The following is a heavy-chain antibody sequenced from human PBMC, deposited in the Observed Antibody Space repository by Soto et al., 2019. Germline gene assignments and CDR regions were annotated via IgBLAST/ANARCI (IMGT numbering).Heavy chain of an antibody. Sequence: GGSLRLSGAGSGFTVSSNYISWVRQAPGKGLEWVSVIYSGGITYYADSVKGRFTISRDNSKNTLYLQVNSLRAEDTAVYYCAREHPYDHYGRDVWGKGTRV. J-gene: IGHJ6*04. V-gene: IGHV3-53*01. CDR2: IYSGGIT. CDR3: AREHPYDHYGRDV. CDR1: GFTVSSNY.